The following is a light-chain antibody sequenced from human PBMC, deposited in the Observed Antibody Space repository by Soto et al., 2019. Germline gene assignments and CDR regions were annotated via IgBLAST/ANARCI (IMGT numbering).Light chain of an antibody. CDR1: PAIASF. V-gene: IGKV1-9*01. CDR2: GAS. Sequence: TQSPSSRSASVGDRVTVTCGASPAIASFLAWYQQKPGTAPKLLIYGASTLQSGVPSRFSGSRSGTDYTLTIASLQPEDFATYYCQQLNGSPWTFGQGTKADIK. CDR3: QQLNGSPWT. J-gene: IGKJ1*01.